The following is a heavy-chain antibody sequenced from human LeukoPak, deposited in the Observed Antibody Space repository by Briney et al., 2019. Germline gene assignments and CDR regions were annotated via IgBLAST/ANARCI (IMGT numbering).Heavy chain of an antibody. V-gene: IGHV3-9*01. Sequence: SGRSLRLSCAASGFTFDDYAMHWVRQAPGKGLEWVPGISWNSGSIGYADSVKGRFTISRDNAKNSLYLQMNSLRSEDTAVYYCARGSRGSYYGYYFDYWGQGTLVTVSS. CDR1: GFTFDDYA. CDR2: ISWNSGSI. D-gene: IGHD1-26*01. J-gene: IGHJ4*02. CDR3: ARGSRGSYYGYYFDY.